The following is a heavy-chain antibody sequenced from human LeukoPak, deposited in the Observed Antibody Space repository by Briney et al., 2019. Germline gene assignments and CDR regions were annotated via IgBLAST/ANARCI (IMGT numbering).Heavy chain of an antibody. CDR3: ARGAKAFDI. CDR1: GGSISSDY. J-gene: IGHJ3*02. V-gene: IGHV4-59*01. Sequence: SETLSLTCTVSGGSISSDYWSWIRQPPGKGLEWIGYIYYSGSTNYNPSLKSRVTISVDTSKNQFSLKLSSVTAADTAVYYCARGAKAFDIWGQGTMVTVSS. CDR2: IYYSGST.